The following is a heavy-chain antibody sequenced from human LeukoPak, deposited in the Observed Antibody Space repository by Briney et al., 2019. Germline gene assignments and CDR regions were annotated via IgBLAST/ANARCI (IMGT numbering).Heavy chain of an antibody. V-gene: IGHV1-24*01. J-gene: IGHJ4*02. Sequence: ASVKVSCKASGYTFTGYYIHWMRQAPGQGLEWMGGLDGENDQKVYAQQFQDRVTMSEDTSTDTAYMELSNLQSEDTAVYFCADFYTTSGFFYWGQGTLVTVSS. CDR2: LDGENDQK. D-gene: IGHD3-3*01. CDR3: ADFYTTSGFFY. CDR1: GYTFTGYY.